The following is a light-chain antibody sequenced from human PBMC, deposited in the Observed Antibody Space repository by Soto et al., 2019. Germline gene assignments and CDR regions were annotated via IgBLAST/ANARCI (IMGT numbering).Light chain of an antibody. V-gene: IGLV1-40*01. J-gene: IGLJ1*01. Sequence: SVLTHAPSFSGSPGHSFIISCTGSSTNIGAGYGVHWYQQRPGTAPKLLIVGGTIRPSGVPDRFSASTSGTSASLAITGLQAEHERDPYSNSYDRNLSDRYVFGNGNKVNVL. CDR2: GGT. CDR1: STNIGAGYG. CDR3: NSYDRNLSDRYV.